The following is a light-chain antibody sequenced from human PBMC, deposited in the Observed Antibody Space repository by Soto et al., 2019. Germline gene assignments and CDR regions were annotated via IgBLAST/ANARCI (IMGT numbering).Light chain of an antibody. CDR3: QQYNTWPPVT. V-gene: IGKV3-15*01. Sequence: EIVMTQSPGTLSVSPGERATLSCRASQSISSSLAWYQQKPGQAPRLPIYGASTRATAIPARFSGSGSGTEFTLTISSLQSEDFAVYYCQQYNTWPPVTFGQGTKVDI. CDR1: QSISSS. J-gene: IGKJ1*01. CDR2: GAS.